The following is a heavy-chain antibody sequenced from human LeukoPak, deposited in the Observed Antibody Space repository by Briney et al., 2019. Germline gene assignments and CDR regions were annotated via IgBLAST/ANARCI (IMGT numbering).Heavy chain of an antibody. CDR2: IYHSGST. CDR3: ASNPHCSSTSCPHYYYMDV. V-gene: IGHV4-30-2*01. J-gene: IGHJ6*03. CDR1: GGSISSGGYY. D-gene: IGHD2-2*01. Sequence: PSQTLSLTRTVSGGSISSGGYYWSWIRQPPGKGLEWIGYIYHSGSTYYNPSLKSRVTISVDRSKNQFSLKLSSVTAADTAVYYCASNPHCSSTSCPHYYYMDVWGKGTTVTVSS.